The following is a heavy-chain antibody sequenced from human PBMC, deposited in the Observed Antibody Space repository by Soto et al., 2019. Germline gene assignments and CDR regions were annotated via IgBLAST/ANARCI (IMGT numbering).Heavy chain of an antibody. CDR2: IYPGDSEI. V-gene: IGHV5-51*01. Sequence: PGESLKISCKGSGYSFSRYWIGCVRQMPGKGLEWMVIIYPGDSEIRYSPSFQGQVTISVDTSKNQFSLKLSSVTAADTAVYFCARDFYGLGRYENYYYYGMDVWGQGTTVTVSS. D-gene: IGHD3-10*01. CDR1: GYSFSRYW. CDR3: ARDFYGLGRYENYYYYGMDV. J-gene: IGHJ6*02.